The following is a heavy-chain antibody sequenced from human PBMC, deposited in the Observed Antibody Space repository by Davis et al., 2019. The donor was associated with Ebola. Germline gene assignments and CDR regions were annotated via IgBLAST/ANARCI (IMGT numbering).Heavy chain of an antibody. D-gene: IGHD2/OR15-2a*01. Sequence: ASVKVSCKASAYTFTSHPINWVRQAPAQGLEGMGWINTNTGNQTYAQGFSGGFVISLDTSVSTAYLQNSSLKAKDTAVYYCTRVNSIGDYWGQGTLITVSS. CDR2: INTNTGNQ. CDR3: TRVNSIGDY. J-gene: IGHJ4*02. V-gene: IGHV7-4-1*02. CDR1: AYTFTSHP.